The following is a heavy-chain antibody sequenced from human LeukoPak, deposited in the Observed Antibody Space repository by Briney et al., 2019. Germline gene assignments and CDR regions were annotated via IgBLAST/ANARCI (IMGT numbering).Heavy chain of an antibody. J-gene: IGHJ4*02. Sequence: PSETLSLTCTVSGGSISSGDYYWTWIRQPAGKGLEWIGRFSTSGIANYNPSLKSRVTMSVDTSKNQFFLKLNSVTAADTAVYYCMRDGPSWGLLWGQGALVTVSS. D-gene: IGHD7-27*01. CDR3: MRDGPSWGLL. V-gene: IGHV4-61*02. CDR2: FSTSGIA. CDR1: GGSISSGDYY.